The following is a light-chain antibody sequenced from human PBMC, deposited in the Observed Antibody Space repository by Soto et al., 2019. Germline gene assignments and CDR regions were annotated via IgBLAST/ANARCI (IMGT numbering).Light chain of an antibody. V-gene: IGKV3-11*01. CDR1: QSVSSS. Sequence: EIVLTQSPPTLSLSPGERATLSCRASQSVSSSLAWYQQKPGQAPRLLIYDASNRATGIPARFSGSGSGTAFTLTISTLEPEDFAIYYCQQRSDWLYTFGPGTKLEIK. CDR3: QQRSDWLYT. J-gene: IGKJ2*01. CDR2: DAS.